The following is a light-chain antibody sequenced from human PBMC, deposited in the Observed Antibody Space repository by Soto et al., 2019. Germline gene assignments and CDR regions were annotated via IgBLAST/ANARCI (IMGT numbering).Light chain of an antibody. CDR3: SSYTSITTYV. CDR1: SSDIGSHNL. J-gene: IGLJ1*01. Sequence: QSVLTQPASVSGSPGQSITISCAGTSSDIGSHNLVSWYQHRPDKAPKLLIYEVADRPSGVSDRFSGSKSGNTASLTISGLRAEDEADYYCSSYTSITTYVLGTGTKVTVL. V-gene: IGLV2-14*02. CDR2: EVA.